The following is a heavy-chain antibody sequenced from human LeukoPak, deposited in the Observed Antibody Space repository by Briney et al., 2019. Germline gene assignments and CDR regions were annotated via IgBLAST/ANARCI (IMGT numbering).Heavy chain of an antibody. CDR2: ISGSGAAT. Sequence: GGSLRLSCAASGFSFTNYAMSWVRQAQGKGLEWVATISGSGAATYYPESVKGRFTISRDNSKNTLYLQMNNLRAEDTAVYFCAKNPDVVIEVIGTTFDNWGQGALVTVSS. J-gene: IGHJ4*02. D-gene: IGHD1-20*01. CDR3: AKNPDVVIEVIGTTFDN. V-gene: IGHV3-23*01. CDR1: GFSFTNYA.